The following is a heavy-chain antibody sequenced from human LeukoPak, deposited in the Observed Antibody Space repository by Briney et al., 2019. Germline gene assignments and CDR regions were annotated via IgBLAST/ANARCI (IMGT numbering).Heavy chain of an antibody. CDR2: ISGRGDST. CDR1: GFTFSSYA. Sequence: GGSLRLSCAASGFTFSSYAMSWVRQAPGKGLEWVSHISGRGDSTYSADSVKGRFTISRDNSKNTLYLQMNSLRAEDTAVYYCAKDLRDIVVLATAPKVYWGQGTLVTVSS. D-gene: IGHD2-2*01. V-gene: IGHV3-23*01. CDR3: AKDLRDIVVLATAPKVY. J-gene: IGHJ4*02.